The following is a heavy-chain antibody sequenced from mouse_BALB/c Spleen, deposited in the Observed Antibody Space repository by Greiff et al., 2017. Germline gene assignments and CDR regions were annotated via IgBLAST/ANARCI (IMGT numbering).Heavy chain of an antibody. CDR1: GFTFSSFG. CDR3: ARSGYYDYDPDY. J-gene: IGHJ2*01. Sequence: EVKLVESGGGLVQPGGSRKLSCAASGFTFSSFGMHWVRQAPEKGLEWVAYISSGSSTIYYADTVKGRFTISRDNPKNTLFLQMTSLRSEDTAMYYCARSGYYDYDPDYWGQGTTLTVSS. V-gene: IGHV5-17*02. D-gene: IGHD2-4*01. CDR2: ISSGSSTI.